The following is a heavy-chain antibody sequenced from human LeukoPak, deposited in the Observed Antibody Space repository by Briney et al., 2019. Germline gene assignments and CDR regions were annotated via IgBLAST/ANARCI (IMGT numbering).Heavy chain of an antibody. CDR1: GGSISSSNW. CDR2: IYHSGST. CDR3: ARGPYCSGGSCHFDY. D-gene: IGHD2-15*01. Sequence: SETLSLTCAVSGGSISSSNWWIWVRQPPGKGLEWIGEIYHSGSTNYNPSLKSRVTISVDKSKDQFSLKLTSVTAADTAVYYCARGPYCSGGSCHFDYWGQGTLVTVSS. J-gene: IGHJ4*02. V-gene: IGHV4-4*02.